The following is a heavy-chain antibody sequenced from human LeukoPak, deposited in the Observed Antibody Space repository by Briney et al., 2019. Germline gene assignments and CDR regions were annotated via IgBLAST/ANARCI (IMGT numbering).Heavy chain of an antibody. Sequence: SETLSLTCTVSGGSISSYYWSWIRQPPGKGLEWIGYIYYSGSTNYNPSLKSRVTISVDTSKNQFSLKLSSVTAADTAVYYCARAETTVTILIDYWGQGTLVTVSS. D-gene: IGHD4-17*01. CDR3: ARAETTVTILIDY. CDR2: IYYSGST. V-gene: IGHV4-59*08. CDR1: GGSISSYY. J-gene: IGHJ4*02.